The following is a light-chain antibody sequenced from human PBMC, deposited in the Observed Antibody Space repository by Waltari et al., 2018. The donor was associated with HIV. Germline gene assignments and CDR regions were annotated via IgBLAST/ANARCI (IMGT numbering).Light chain of an antibody. J-gene: IGKJ4*01. CDR1: QSVSSY. Sequence: DIVLTQSPATLSLSPGERATLSCRASQSVSSYLAWYQQKPGQAPRLLIYDASNRATGIPTDFTLTISSLEPEDFAVYYCQQRSNWPLTFGGGTKVEIK. CDR3: QQRSNWPLT. V-gene: IGKV3-11*01. CDR2: DAS.